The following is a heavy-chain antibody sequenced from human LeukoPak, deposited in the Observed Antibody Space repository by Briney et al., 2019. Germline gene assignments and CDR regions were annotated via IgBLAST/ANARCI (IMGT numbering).Heavy chain of an antibody. CDR1: GGSISSSSYY. V-gene: IGHV4-39*01. D-gene: IGHD3-3*01. Sequence: PSETLSLTCTVSGGSISSSSYYWGWIRQPPGKGLEWIGSIYYSGSTYYNPSLKSRVTISVDTSKNQFSLKLSSVTAADTAVYYCARLTFGVVTAPYYMDVWGKGTTVTVSS. CDR2: IYYSGST. J-gene: IGHJ6*03. CDR3: ARLTFGVVTAPYYMDV.